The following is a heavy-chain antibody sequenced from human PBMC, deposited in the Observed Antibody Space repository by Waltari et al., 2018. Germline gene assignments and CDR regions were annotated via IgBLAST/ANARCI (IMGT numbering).Heavy chain of an antibody. V-gene: IGHV4-59*01. D-gene: IGHD6-13*01. CDR1: GGSISSYY. CDR2: IYYSGST. CDR3: ARATGSSWYWYFDL. J-gene: IGHJ2*01. Sequence: QVQLQESGPGLVKPSETLSLTCTVSGGSISSYYWSWIRQPPGKGLEWIGYIYYSGSTNYTPSLNSRVTISVDTSKTQFSLKLSSVTAADTAVYYCARATGSSWYWYFDLWGRGTLVTVSS.